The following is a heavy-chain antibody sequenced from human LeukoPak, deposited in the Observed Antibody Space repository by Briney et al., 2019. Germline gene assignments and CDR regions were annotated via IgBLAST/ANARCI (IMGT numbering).Heavy chain of an antibody. D-gene: IGHD3-16*01. Sequence: ASVKVSCKASGYTFTSYGISWVRQAPGQGLEWMGWISAYNGNTNYAQKLQGRVTVTTDTSTSTAYMEMRSLRSDDTAVYYCARLGEAVGVLTSDYYYMDVWGKGTTVIVSS. CDR3: ARLGEAVGVLTSDYYYMDV. CDR1: GYTFTSYG. J-gene: IGHJ6*03. V-gene: IGHV1-18*01. CDR2: ISAYNGNT.